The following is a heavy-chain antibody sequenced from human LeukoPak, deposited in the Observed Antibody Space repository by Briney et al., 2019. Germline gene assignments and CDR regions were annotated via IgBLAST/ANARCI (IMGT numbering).Heavy chain of an antibody. CDR1: GYTFTSYG. CDR3: ARADDFSSRYYYGMDV. D-gene: IGHD3-3*01. V-gene: IGHV1-18*01. Sequence: GASVKVSCQASGYTFTSYGISWVRQAPGQGLEWMGWISAYNGNTNYAQKLQGRVTMTTDTSTSTAYMELRSLRSDDTAVYYCARADDFSSRYYYGMDVWGQGTTVTVSS. CDR2: ISAYNGNT. J-gene: IGHJ6*02.